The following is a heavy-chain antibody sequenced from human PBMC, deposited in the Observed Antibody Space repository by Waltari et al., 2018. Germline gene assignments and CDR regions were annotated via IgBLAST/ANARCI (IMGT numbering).Heavy chain of an antibody. V-gene: IGHV3-23*01. CDR2: ISGSGGRT. CDR3: AKDSIGYFRPIDS. J-gene: IGHJ4*02. D-gene: IGHD2-21*01. Sequence: EVQLLESGGGLVQPGGSLRLSCIASGFTFSSYAMRWVRQAPGKGLEWVSTISGSGGRTYYADSVKGRFTISRDNSGNSMFLQMNTLRAEDTAVYYCAKDSIGYFRPIDSWGQGTLVTVSS. CDR1: GFTFSSYA.